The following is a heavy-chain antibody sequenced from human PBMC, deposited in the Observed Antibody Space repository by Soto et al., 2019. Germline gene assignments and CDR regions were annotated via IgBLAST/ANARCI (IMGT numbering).Heavy chain of an antibody. CDR2: ISSSSSTI. CDR1: GFTFSSYS. V-gene: IGHV3-48*04. CDR3: ARYAPILGIDAFDI. D-gene: IGHD7-27*01. Sequence: GGSLRLSCAASGFTFSSYSMNWVRQAPGKGLEWVSYISSSSSTIYYADSVKGRFTISRDNAKNSLYLQMNSLRAEDTAVYYCARYAPILGIDAFDIWGQGTMVTVSS. J-gene: IGHJ3*02.